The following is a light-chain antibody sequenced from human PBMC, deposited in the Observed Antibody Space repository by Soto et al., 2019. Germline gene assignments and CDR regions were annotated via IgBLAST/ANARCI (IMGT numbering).Light chain of an antibody. CDR3: QQYNNWPPRT. V-gene: IGKV3-15*01. Sequence: EIVMTQSPATLSVSPGERATLSCRASQSVSSNLAWYQQKPGQAPRLLIYGASTRATGIPARFSGSGSGTDFTLTISSLHSEDFAVYYCQQYNNWPPRTFGQGTKMDIK. CDR1: QSVSSN. J-gene: IGKJ1*01. CDR2: GAS.